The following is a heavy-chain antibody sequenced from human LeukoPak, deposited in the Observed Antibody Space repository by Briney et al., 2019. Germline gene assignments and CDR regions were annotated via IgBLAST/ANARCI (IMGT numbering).Heavy chain of an antibody. CDR3: AKDHVTMIVVVLDY. V-gene: IGHV3-23*01. J-gene: IGHJ4*02. Sequence: PGGSLRLPCAASGFTFSSYAMSWVRQAPGKGLEWVSAISGSGGSTYYADSVKGRFTISRDNSKNTLYLQMDSLRAEDTAVYYCAKDHVTMIVVVLDYWGQGALVTVSS. CDR2: ISGSGGST. CDR1: GFTFSSYA. D-gene: IGHD3-22*01.